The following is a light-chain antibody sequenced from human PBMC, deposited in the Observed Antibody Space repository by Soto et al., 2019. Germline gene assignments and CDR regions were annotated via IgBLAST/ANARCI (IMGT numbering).Light chain of an antibody. CDR3: QTYDSSLSGVI. CDR1: SSNIGSHYG. Sequence: HSVLTQPPSVSGAPGQTVTISCTGSSSNIGSHYGVHWYQQLPGAVPKLLIYGDINRPSGVPDRFSGSRSATSASLAITGLQAVDEADYYCQTYDSSLSGVIFGGGTKLTVL. CDR2: GDI. V-gene: IGLV1-40*01. J-gene: IGLJ2*01.